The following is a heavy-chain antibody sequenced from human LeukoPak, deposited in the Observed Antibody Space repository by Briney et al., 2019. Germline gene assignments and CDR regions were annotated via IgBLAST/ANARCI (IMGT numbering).Heavy chain of an antibody. J-gene: IGHJ4*02. CDR2: IYTSGST. CDR3: ARAHYYDSSGYYLFDY. Sequence: SQTLSLTCTVSGGSISSGDYYWSWIRQPPGKGLEWIGRIYTSGSTSYNPSLKSRVTISVDTSKNQFSLKLSSVTAADTAVYYCARAHYYDSSGYYLFDYWGQGTLVTVSS. CDR1: GGSISSGDYY. D-gene: IGHD3-22*01. V-gene: IGHV4-61*02.